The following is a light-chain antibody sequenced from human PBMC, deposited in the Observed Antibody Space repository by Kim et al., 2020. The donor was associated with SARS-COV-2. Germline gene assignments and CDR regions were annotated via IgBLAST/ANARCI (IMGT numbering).Light chain of an antibody. J-gene: IGLJ2*01. CDR3: QAWDSSTVV. CDR2: QHN. Sequence: SVSPGQTAYITCSGDKLGDKYACWYRQKPGQSPVLVIYQHNKRPSGIPERFAGSNSGNTATLTISGTQAMDEADYYCQAWDSSTVVFGGGTQLTV. CDR1: KLGDKY. V-gene: IGLV3-1*01.